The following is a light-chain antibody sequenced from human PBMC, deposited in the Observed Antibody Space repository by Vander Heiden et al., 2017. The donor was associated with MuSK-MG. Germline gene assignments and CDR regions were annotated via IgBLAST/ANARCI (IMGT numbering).Light chain of an antibody. J-gene: IGLJ1*01. Sequence: QSVLTQPPSASGTPGKRVTISCSGSSSNIGRNIVNWYQQLPGTAPKLLIYSNNQRPSGVPDRFSGSKSGTSASLAISGLRSEDEADYHCAAWDDSLDGFVFGTGTEVTVL. CDR3: AAWDDSLDGFV. V-gene: IGLV1-44*01. CDR1: SSNIGRNI. CDR2: SNN.